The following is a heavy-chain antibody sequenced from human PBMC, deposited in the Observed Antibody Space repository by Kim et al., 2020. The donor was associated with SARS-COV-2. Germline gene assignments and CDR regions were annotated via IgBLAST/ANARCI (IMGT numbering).Heavy chain of an antibody. CDR3: ARGFSTTMVRGVSEFDY. CDR2: INHSGST. J-gene: IGHJ4*02. CDR1: GGSFSGYY. Sequence: SETLSLTCAVYGGSFSGYYWSWIRQPPGKGLEWIGEINHSGSTNYNPSLKSRVTISVDTSKNQSSLKLSSVTAADTAVYYCARGFSTTMVRGVSEFDYWGQGTLVTVSS. V-gene: IGHV4-34*01. D-gene: IGHD3-10*01.